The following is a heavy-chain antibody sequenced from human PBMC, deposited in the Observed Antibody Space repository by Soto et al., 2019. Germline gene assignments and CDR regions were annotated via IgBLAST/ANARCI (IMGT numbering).Heavy chain of an antibody. CDR1: GGSISSYY. CDR3: ARDGRYYYDSSGYSHYYYGMDV. CDR2: IYTSGST. Sequence: SETLSLTCTVSGGSISSYYWSWIRQPAGKGLEWIGRIYTSGSTNYNPSLKSRVTMSVDTSKNQFSLKLSSVTAADTAVYYCARDGRYYYDSSGYSHYYYGMDVWGQGTTVTVSS. J-gene: IGHJ6*02. V-gene: IGHV4-4*07. D-gene: IGHD3-22*01.